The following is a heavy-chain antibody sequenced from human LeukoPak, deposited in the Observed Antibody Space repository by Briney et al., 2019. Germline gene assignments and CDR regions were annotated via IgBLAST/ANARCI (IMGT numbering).Heavy chain of an antibody. CDR1: GGSISDYY. Sequence: SETLSLTCTVSGGSISDYYWSWIRQSPGKGLDYIGYIYDSGSAHYNPSLKSRVTISVDTSKKQFSLKLSSVTAADTAVYYCARRSRYGSGTLDYWGQGALVTVSS. CDR2: IYDSGSA. V-gene: IGHV4-59*08. CDR3: ARRSRYGSGTLDY. J-gene: IGHJ4*02. D-gene: IGHD3-10*01.